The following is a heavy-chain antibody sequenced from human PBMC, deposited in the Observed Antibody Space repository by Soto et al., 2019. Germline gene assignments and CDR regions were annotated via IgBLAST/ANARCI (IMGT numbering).Heavy chain of an antibody. V-gene: IGHV4-30-4*01. J-gene: IGHJ3*02. CDR1: GGSISIGDYY. Sequence: SETLSLTCTVSGGSISIGDYYWSWIRQPPGKGLEWIGYIYYSGSTYYNPSLKSRVTISVDTSKNQFSLKLSSVTAADTAVYYCARCGDYVAFDIWGQGTMVTVSS. CDR2: IYYSGST. CDR3: ARCGDYVAFDI. D-gene: IGHD2-21*02.